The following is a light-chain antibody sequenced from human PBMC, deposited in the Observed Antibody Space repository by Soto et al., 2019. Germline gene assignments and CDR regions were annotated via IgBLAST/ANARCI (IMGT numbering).Light chain of an antibody. CDR1: QSVRSY. CDR2: DAT. V-gene: IGKV3-11*01. J-gene: IGKJ1*01. Sequence: DIVLTQSPGTLSLSPGERATLSCRASQSVRSYLAWYQQKPGQAPRLLICDATDRATGIPARFSGSGSETDFTLTISSLEPEDFAVYYCQQRSSWPWTFGQGTKVDIK. CDR3: QQRSSWPWT.